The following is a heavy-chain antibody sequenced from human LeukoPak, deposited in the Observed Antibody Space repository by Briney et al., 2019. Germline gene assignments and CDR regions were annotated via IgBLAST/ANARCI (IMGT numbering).Heavy chain of an antibody. D-gene: IGHD3-10*01. Sequence: PSETLSLTCAVSGYSISSGYYWGWIRQPPGKGLEWIGSIYHSGSTYYNPSLKSRVTISVDTSKNQFSLKLSSVTAADTAVYYCARRPSRRGYGSGSNCYMDVWGKGTTVTVSS. CDR3: ARRPSRRGYGSGSNCYMDV. CDR2: IYHSGST. J-gene: IGHJ6*03. CDR1: GYSISSGYY. V-gene: IGHV4-38-2*01.